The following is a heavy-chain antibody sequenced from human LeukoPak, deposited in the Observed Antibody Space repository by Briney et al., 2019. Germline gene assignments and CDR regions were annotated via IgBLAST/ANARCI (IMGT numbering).Heavy chain of an antibody. D-gene: IGHD6-19*01. Sequence: SETLSLTCTVSGGSISSYYWSWIRQPPGEGLEWSGYIYYSGSTNYNPSLKSRVAISVDTSKNQFSLKLSSVTAADTAVYYCARDSVAGSFFDYWGQGTLVTVSS. CDR2: IYYSGST. CDR3: ARDSVAGSFFDY. J-gene: IGHJ4*02. CDR1: GGSISSYY. V-gene: IGHV4-59*01.